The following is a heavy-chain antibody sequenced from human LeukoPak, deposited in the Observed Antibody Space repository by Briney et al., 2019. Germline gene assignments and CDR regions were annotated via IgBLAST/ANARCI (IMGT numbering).Heavy chain of an antibody. CDR2: IYSGGAS. J-gene: IGHJ3*02. CDR3: AKDYYDSSGYYYAPFDI. D-gene: IGHD3-22*01. Sequence: GRSLRLSCAASDFTVSNNYMSWVRQAPGKGLEWVSVIYSGGASYYADSVKGRFTISRDSSKNTLYLQMNTLRAEDTAVYYCAKDYYDSSGYYYAPFDIWGQGTMVTVSS. CDR1: DFTVSNNY. V-gene: IGHV3-53*01.